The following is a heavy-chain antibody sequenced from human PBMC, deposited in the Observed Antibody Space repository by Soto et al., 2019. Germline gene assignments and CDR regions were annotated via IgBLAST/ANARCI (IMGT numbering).Heavy chain of an antibody. D-gene: IGHD6-13*01. J-gene: IGHJ6*02. CDR3: ARDRIAAAGTLYYYYGLDV. CDR1: GFTVSSNY. Sequence: VGSLRLSCAASGFTVSSNYMSWVRQAPGKGLEWVSVIYSGGSTYYADSLKGRFTISRDNSKNTLYLQMNSLRAEDTAVYYCARDRIAAAGTLYYYYGLDVWGQGTTVTVSS. CDR2: IYSGGST. V-gene: IGHV3-53*01.